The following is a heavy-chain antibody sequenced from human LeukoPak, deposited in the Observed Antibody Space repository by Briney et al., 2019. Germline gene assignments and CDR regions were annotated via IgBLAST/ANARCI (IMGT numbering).Heavy chain of an antibody. J-gene: IGHJ4*02. D-gene: IGHD6-13*01. V-gene: IGHV4-4*07. CDR2: IYTSGST. Sequence: SETLSLTCTVSGGSISSCYWSWIRQPAGRGLEWIGRIYTSGSTNYNPSLKSRVTISVDKSKNQFSLKLSSVTAADTAVKSRARTAGTRNGCDYWGQGSLVTVSS. CDR3: ARTAGTRNGCDY. CDR1: GGSISSCY.